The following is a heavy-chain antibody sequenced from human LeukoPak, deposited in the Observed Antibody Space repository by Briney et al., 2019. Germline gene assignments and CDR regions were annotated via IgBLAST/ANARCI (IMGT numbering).Heavy chain of an antibody. J-gene: IGHJ5*02. D-gene: IGHD3-22*01. V-gene: IGHV1-2*06. CDR3: ARSSSGSSNWFGP. Sequence: ASVKVSCKASGYTFTGYYIHWVRQAPGQGLEWMGRINPYSGGTNYAQNFEGRVTMTRDTSITTAYMEPSRLTSDDTAVYYCARSSSGSSNWFGPWGQGTLVTVSS. CDR1: GYTFTGYY. CDR2: INPYSGGT.